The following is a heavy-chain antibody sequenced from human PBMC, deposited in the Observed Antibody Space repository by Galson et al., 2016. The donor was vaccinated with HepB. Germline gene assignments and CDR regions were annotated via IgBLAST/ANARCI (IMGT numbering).Heavy chain of an antibody. Sequence: ETLSLTCSVSGGSITDYRWGWIRQPPGKGLEWIGYIYGSGSTNYNPSLKSRVTLSVDTSKNQFSLKLSSVTAADTAVYYCARSGSYYIFDFWGQGTLVTVSS. V-gene: IGHV4-59*01. D-gene: IGHD1-26*01. CDR1: GGSITDYR. J-gene: IGHJ4*02. CDR3: ARSGSYYIFDF. CDR2: IYGSGST.